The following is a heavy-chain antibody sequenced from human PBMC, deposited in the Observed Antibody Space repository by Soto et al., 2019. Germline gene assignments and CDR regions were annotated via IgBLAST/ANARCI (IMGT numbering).Heavy chain of an antibody. CDR2: ISGSGGST. V-gene: IGHV3-23*01. CDR1: GFTFSNYA. CDR3: AKDLGLIVVVVDAAFGI. Sequence: GGSLRLSCAASGFTFSNYAMNWVRQAPGKGLEWVSAISGSGGSTYYADSVKGRFTISRDNSKNTLYLQMNSLRAEDTAVYYCAKDLGLIVVVVDAAFGIWGQGTMVTVSS. J-gene: IGHJ3*02. D-gene: IGHD2-15*01.